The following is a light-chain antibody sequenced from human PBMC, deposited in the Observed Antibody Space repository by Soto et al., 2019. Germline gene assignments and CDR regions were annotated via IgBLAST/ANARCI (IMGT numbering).Light chain of an antibody. J-gene: IGLJ3*02. Sequence: QLVLTQSSSASASLGSSVKLTCTLSSGHSSFIIAWHQQQPGKAPRFLMKLEGDGSYDKGSGVPVHFSGSSSGADRFLPISSHLFEDEADYYWETWNDNTGVLAGGTKQTVL. V-gene: IGLV4-60*02. CDR1: SGHSSFI. CDR3: ETWNDNTGV. CDR2: LEGDGSY.